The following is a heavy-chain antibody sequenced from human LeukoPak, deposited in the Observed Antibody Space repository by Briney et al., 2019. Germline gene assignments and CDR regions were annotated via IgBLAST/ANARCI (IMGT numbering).Heavy chain of an antibody. J-gene: IGHJ3*02. CDR1: GYTFISYG. CDR3: ARDYLGVSGNIYGDDAFHI. V-gene: IGHV1-18*01. D-gene: IGHD5-18*01. Sequence: ASVKVSCKASGYTFISYGITWVRQAPGQGLEWMGWISAYNGNTNYAQNLQGRVTMTTDTSTSTAYMELRSLTSDDSAVYYCARDYLGVSGNIYGDDAFHIWGQGTMVTVSS. CDR2: ISAYNGNT.